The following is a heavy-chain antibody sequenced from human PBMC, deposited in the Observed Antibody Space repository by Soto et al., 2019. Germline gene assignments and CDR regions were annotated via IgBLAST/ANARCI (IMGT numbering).Heavy chain of an antibody. CDR3: ARSVAVPGAHIDY. CDR2: VYYTGST. J-gene: IGHJ4*02. Sequence: SETLSLTCSVSGGSISGSYWSWIRQSPGKGLEWLGYVYYTGSTNYSPSLRSRVSISVDTSKNEFSLRLSSVTAADTAVYFCARSVAVPGAHIDYWGQGSQVTVSS. V-gene: IGHV4-59*01. CDR1: GGSISGSY. D-gene: IGHD6-19*01.